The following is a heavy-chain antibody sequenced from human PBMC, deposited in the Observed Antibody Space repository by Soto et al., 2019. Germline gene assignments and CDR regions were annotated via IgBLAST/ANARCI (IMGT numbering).Heavy chain of an antibody. CDR3: ARVLCSGGSCYLKPGDTLNYFDY. D-gene: IGHD2-15*01. Sequence: PSQTLSLTCAISGDSVSSNSAAWNWIRQSPSRGLEWLGRTYYRSKWYNDYAVSVKSRITINPDTSKNQFSLQLNSVTPEDTAVYYCARVLCSGGSCYLKPGDTLNYFDYWGQGTLVTVSS. V-gene: IGHV6-1*01. J-gene: IGHJ4*02. CDR2: TYYRSKWYN. CDR1: GDSVSSNSAA.